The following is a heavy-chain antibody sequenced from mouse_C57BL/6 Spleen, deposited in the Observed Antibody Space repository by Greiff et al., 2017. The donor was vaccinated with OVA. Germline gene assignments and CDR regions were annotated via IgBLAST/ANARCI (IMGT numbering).Heavy chain of an antibody. V-gene: IGHV5-9*01. CDR3: ARLGWYFDV. J-gene: IGHJ1*03. CDR2: ISGGGGNT. CDR1: GFTFSSYT. Sequence: EVKLMESGGGLVKPGGSLKLSCAASGFTFSSYTMSWVRQTPEKRLEWVATISGGGGNTYYPDSVKGRFTISRDNAKNTLYLQMSSLRSEDTALYYCARLGWYFDVWGTGTTVTVSS.